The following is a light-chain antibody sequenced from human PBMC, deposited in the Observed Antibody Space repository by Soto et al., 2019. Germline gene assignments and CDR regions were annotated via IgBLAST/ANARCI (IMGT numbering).Light chain of an antibody. V-gene: IGLV2-14*03. J-gene: IGLJ2*01. Sequence: QSALTQPASVSGSPGQSITISCAGTSSDIGAYKFVSWYQQHPDKAPKLMIYDVSHRPSGISSRFSGSKSGNTASLTISGLQPEDEADYYCSSYTSSTTPVVFGGGTKLTVL. CDR2: DVS. CDR3: SSYTSSTTPVV. CDR1: SSDIGAYKF.